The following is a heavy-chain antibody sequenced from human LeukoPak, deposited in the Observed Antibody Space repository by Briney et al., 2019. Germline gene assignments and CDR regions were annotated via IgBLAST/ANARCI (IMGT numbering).Heavy chain of an antibody. CDR2: INHSGST. CDR1: GGSFSVYY. CDR3: ARGGGYDILTGADYYYYGMDV. J-gene: IGHJ6*02. Sequence: SETLSLTCAVYGGSFSVYYWSWIRQPPGKGLEWIGEINHSGSTNYNPSLKSRVTISVDTSKNQFSLKLSSVTAADTAVYYCARGGGYDILTGADYYYYGMDVWGQGTTVTVSS. D-gene: IGHD3-9*01. V-gene: IGHV4-34*01.